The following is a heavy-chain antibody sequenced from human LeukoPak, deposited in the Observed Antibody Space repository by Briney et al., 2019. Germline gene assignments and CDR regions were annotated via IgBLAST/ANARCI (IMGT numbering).Heavy chain of an antibody. Sequence: SETLSLTCTVSGGSISSYYWSWIRQPAGKGLEWIGRIDTSGSIIYNPSLESRVTISVDKSKNQLSLKVNSVTAADTAVYYCARVKSSTRGPYYHYYMDVWGKGATVIVSS. D-gene: IGHD3-10*01. CDR2: IDTSGSI. CDR1: GGSISSYY. J-gene: IGHJ6*03. CDR3: ARVKSSTRGPYYHYYMDV. V-gene: IGHV4-4*07.